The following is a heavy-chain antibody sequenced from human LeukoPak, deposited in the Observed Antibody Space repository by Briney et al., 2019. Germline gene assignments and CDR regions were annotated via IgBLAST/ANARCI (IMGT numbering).Heavy chain of an antibody. Sequence: ASVKVSCKASGYTFTSYYMHWVRQAPGQGLEWMGIINPSGGSTSYAQKFQGRVTMTRDTSIVYMELSSLRSDDTAVYYCARSDVWGELHLDYWGQGTLVTVSS. CDR1: GYTFTSYY. D-gene: IGHD3-16*01. CDR3: ARSDVWGELHLDY. CDR2: INPSGGST. V-gene: IGHV1-46*01. J-gene: IGHJ4*02.